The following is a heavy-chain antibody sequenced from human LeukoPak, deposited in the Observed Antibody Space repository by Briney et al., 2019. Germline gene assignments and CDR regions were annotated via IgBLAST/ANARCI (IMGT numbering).Heavy chain of an antibody. CDR2: INHSGST. J-gene: IGHJ4*02. D-gene: IGHD2-2*01. Sequence: SETLSLTCAVYGGSFSGYCWSWIRQPPGKGLEWIGEINHSGSTNYNPSLKSRVTISVDTSKNQFSLKLSSVTAADTAVYYCAREGIVVVPAAVGFDYWGQGTLVTVSS. CDR3: AREGIVVVPAAVGFDY. CDR1: GGSFSGYC. V-gene: IGHV4-34*01.